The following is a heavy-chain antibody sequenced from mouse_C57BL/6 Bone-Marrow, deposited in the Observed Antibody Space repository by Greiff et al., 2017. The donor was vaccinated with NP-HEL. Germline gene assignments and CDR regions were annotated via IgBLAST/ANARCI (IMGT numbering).Heavy chain of an antibody. CDR3: ARGLLRLYYFDY. V-gene: IGHV1-59*01. J-gene: IGHJ2*01. D-gene: IGHD1-1*01. CDR2: IDPSDSYT. Sequence: VQLQESGAELVRPGTSVKLSCKASGYTFTSYWMHWVKQRPGQGLEWIGVIDPSDSYTNYHQKFKGKATLTVDTSSSTAYMQLSSLTSEDSAVYYCARGLLRLYYFDYWGQGTTLTVSS. CDR1: GYTFTSYW.